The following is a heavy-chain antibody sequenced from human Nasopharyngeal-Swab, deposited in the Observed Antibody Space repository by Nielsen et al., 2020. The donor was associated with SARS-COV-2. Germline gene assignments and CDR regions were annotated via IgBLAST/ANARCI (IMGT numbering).Heavy chain of an antibody. D-gene: IGHD1-26*01. CDR3: AKDNTGTYPGGAFDI. J-gene: IGHJ3*02. CDR2: ISGSGGST. V-gene: IGHV3-23*01. CDR1: GFTFSSYA. Sequence: GESLKISCAASGFTFSSYATPPPPPAPGEGLQWVSAISGSGGSTYYADSVKGRFTISRDNSKNTLYLQMNSLGAEDTAVYYCAKDNTGTYPGGAFDIWGQGTMVTVSS.